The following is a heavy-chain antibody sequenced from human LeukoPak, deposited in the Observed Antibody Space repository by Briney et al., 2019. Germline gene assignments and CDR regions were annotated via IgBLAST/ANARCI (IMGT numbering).Heavy chain of an antibody. Sequence: SGGSLRLSCAASGFTFSRNAMNWVRQAQGRGLQWVSSITSGGAYIYYTASVKGRFTISRDNAKKSVYLQMNGLRVEDTGIYYCARESDSYYGLDVWGQGTTVTVSS. CDR3: ARESDSYYGLDV. V-gene: IGHV3-21*01. CDR1: GFTFSRNA. CDR2: ITSGGAYI. J-gene: IGHJ6*02.